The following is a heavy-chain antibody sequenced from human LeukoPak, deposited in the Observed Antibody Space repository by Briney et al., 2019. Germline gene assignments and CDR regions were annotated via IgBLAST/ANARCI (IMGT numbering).Heavy chain of an antibody. CDR2: ISGSRSDI. CDR3: ARGPGIAVAPLQH. D-gene: IGHD6-19*01. J-gene: IGHJ1*01. Sequence: GGSLRLSCAVSGFTLSTYSMSWVRQAPGKGLEWVSSISGSRSDIYYADSVKGRFTISSDNAKNSLYLQMNSLRAEDTAVYYCARGPGIAVAPLQHWGQGTLVTVSS. V-gene: IGHV3-21*01. CDR1: GFTLSTYS.